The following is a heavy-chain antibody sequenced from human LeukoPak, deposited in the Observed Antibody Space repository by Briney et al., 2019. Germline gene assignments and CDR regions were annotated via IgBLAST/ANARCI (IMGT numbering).Heavy chain of an antibody. CDR1: GFTFSSYA. D-gene: IGHD3-10*01. CDR3: ARDRGTMVRGVLSD. J-gene: IGHJ4*02. Sequence: GGSLRLSCAASGFTFSSYAMHWVRQAPGKGLEWVAVISYDGSNKYYADSVKGRFTISRDNSKNTLYLQMNSLRAEDTAVYYCARDRGTMVRGVLSDWGQGTLVTVSS. CDR2: ISYDGSNK. V-gene: IGHV3-30-3*01.